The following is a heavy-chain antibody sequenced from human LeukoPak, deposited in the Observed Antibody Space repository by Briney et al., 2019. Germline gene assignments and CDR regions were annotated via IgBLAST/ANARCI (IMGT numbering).Heavy chain of an antibody. D-gene: IGHD6-13*01. V-gene: IGHV2-5*02. J-gene: IGHJ4*02. CDR1: GFSLSTSGGG. CDR2: IYWDDDK. Sequence: SGPTLVNPTQARTLTCTFSGFSLSTSGGGVGWIRQPPGKALEWLALIYWDDDKRYSPSLKSRLTITKDTSKKQVVLTMTNMDPVDTATYYCAHSQYSSSWFTFDYWGQGTLVTVSS. CDR3: AHSQYSSSWFTFDY.